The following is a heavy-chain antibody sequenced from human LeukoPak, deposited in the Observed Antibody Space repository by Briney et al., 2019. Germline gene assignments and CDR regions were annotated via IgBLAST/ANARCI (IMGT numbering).Heavy chain of an antibody. V-gene: IGHV4-30-4*01. J-gene: IGHJ3*02. D-gene: IGHD3-16*02. CDR3: ARHYDYVWGSYRSDAFDI. CDR1: GDSISSGDDY. CDR2: IYDSGTT. Sequence: SETLSLTCTVSGDSISSGDDYWSWIRQPPGKGLEWIGYIYDSGTTKYNPSLKSRATISVDRSKNQFSLILSSVITADTAVYFCARHYDYVWGSYRSDAFDIWGPGTMVSVSS.